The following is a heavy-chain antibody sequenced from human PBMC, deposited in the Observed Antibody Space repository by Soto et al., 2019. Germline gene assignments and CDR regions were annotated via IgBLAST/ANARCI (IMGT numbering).Heavy chain of an antibody. CDR3: AREGTRLFYDILTNLYYYAMDV. D-gene: IGHD3-9*01. CDR2: ISAYNGNT. J-gene: IGHJ6*02. CDR1: GYTFTSYG. V-gene: IGHV1-18*01. Sequence: ASVKVSCKASGYTFTSYGISWVRQAPGQGLEWMGWISAYNGNTNYAQKLQGRVTMTTDTSTSTAYMELRSLRSDDTAVYYCAREGTRLFYDILTNLYYYAMDVWGQGTTVTVSS.